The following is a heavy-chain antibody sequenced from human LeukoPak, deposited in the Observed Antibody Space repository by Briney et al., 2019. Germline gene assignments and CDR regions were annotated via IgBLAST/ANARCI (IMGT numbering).Heavy chain of an antibody. CDR3: AKEIWPTVTTPGHTHFDY. D-gene: IGHD4-17*01. CDR2: IRYDGRNK. V-gene: IGHV3-30*02. CDR1: GFTLSSYE. J-gene: IGHJ4*02. Sequence: GVSLRLSCTVSGFTLSSYEMSWIRQAPGKGLEWVAFIRYDGRNKYYADSVKGRFTISRDNSKNTLCLQMNSLRAEDTAVYYCAKEIWPTVTTPGHTHFDYWGQGTLVTVSS.